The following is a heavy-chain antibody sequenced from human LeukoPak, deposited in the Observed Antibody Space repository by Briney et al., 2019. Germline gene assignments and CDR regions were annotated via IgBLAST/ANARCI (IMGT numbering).Heavy chain of an antibody. J-gene: IGHJ4*02. Sequence: GGSLRLSCAASGFTFSTTAMGWVRQAPGKGLEWLSVISGSGDNTVMSGSVENTYYADSVKGRFTISRDNSKNTLYLQMDSLRVEDTAVYYCAKDGGPSSSGCQFFNYWGQGALVTVSS. V-gene: IGHV3-23*01. CDR3: AKDGGPSSSGCQFFNY. CDR2: ISGSGDNT. D-gene: IGHD3-22*01. CDR1: GFTFSTTA.